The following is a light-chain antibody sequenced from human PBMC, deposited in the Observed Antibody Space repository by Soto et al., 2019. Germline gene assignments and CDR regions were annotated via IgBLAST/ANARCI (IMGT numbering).Light chain of an antibody. J-gene: IGKJ1*01. CDR2: DAS. CDR3: QQHSSTSHCT. V-gene: IGKV1-5*01. CDR1: QSMSSW. Sequence: DIQVTQPPSTLSAPDDDRVSITCRASQSMSSWLASYQQKPGKAPTILIYDASSLERGVPSRFSGSRSGTEFTLTISSLQHADYATYYCQQHSSTSHCTFGQGTKVDIK.